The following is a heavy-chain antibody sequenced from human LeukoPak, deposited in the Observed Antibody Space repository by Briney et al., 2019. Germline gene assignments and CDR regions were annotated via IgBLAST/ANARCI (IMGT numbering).Heavy chain of an antibody. CDR1: GFTVSSNY. V-gene: IGHV3-66*01. CDR3: AREVGGGASGQ. Sequence: GGSLRLSCAASGFTVSSNYMSWVREVPGKGLEWVSVIYSDGTISYADSVKGRFTISRDNSENTLYLQMNSLRVEDTAVYYCAREVGGGASGQWGQGTLVTVSS. J-gene: IGHJ4*02. CDR2: IYSDGTI. D-gene: IGHD3-16*01.